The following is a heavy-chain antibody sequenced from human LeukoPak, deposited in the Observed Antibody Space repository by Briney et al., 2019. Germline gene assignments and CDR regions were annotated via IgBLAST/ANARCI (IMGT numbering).Heavy chain of an antibody. Sequence: SETLSLTCTVSGDSISSYYWSWIRQPPGKGLEWIGYIYYSGSTNYNPSLKSRVTLSVDTSKNQFSLKLSSVTAADTAVYYCASAPYSSGWYEYRSAYYFDYWGQGTLVTVSS. D-gene: IGHD6-19*01. J-gene: IGHJ4*02. CDR2: IYYSGST. V-gene: IGHV4-59*08. CDR1: GDSISSYY. CDR3: ASAPYSSGWYEYRSAYYFDY.